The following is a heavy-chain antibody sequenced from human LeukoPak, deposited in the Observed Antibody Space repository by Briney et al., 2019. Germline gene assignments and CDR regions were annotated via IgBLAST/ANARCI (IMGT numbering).Heavy chain of an antibody. CDR1: GFTFGDYY. D-gene: IGHD5-18*01. CDR2: ISSSGSTI. J-gene: IGHJ4*02. V-gene: IGHV3-11*04. CDR3: ARDRDTAMVDY. Sequence: GGPLRLSCAASGFTFGDYYMSWIRQAPGKGLEWVSYISSSGSTIYYADSVKGRFTISRDNAKNSLYLQMNSLRAEDTAVYYCARDRDTAMVDYWGQGTLVTVSS.